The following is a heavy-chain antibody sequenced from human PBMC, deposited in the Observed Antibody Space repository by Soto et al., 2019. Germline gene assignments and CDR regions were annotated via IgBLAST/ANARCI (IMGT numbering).Heavy chain of an antibody. V-gene: IGHV3-23*01. Sequence: EVQLLESGGDLVQPGGSLRLSCAASGFTFSNFAMSWVRQAPGKGLEWVSVISGCGGTTYYADSVKGRFTISRDNSKNTLYLQMDSLRAEDTALYYCAKAMSTPSRPRNYFDYWGQGTLVTVSS. CDR3: AKAMSTPSRPRNYFDY. CDR2: ISGCGGTT. CDR1: GFTFSNFA. D-gene: IGHD6-6*01. J-gene: IGHJ4*02.